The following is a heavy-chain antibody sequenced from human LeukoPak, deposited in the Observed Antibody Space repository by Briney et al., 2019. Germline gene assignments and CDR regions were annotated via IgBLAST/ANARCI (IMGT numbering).Heavy chain of an antibody. V-gene: IGHV3-23*01. Sequence: PGGSLRLSCAASGFIFSAFGMTWVRQPPGKGLEWVSATNSGGGVTYYADSVKGRFTISRDNSENTLFLQMDSLRAEDTAVYFCASSMGFWNAEFTSITDWGQGTQVTVSS. J-gene: IGHJ4*02. D-gene: IGHD1-1*01. CDR2: TNSGGGVT. CDR1: GFIFSAFG. CDR3: ASSMGFWNAEFTSITD.